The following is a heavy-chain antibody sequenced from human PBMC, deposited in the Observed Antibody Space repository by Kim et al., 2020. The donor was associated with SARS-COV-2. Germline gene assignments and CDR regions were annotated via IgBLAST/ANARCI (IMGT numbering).Heavy chain of an antibody. J-gene: IGHJ5*02. V-gene: IGHV4-39*01. Sequence: SETLSLTCTVSGGPISRSNTHWGWIRQPPGKGLEWIGSVYYSGSTFYNPSLKSRVTISVDTSENQLSLKLTSVTAADTAVYYCAGLEMTGIGGRGWFDP. CDR2: VYYSGST. CDR3: AGLEMTGIGGRGWFDP. CDR1: GGPISRSNTH. D-gene: IGHD1-1*01.